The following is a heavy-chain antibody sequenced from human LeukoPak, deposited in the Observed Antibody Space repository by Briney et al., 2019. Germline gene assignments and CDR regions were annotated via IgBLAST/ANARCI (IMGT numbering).Heavy chain of an antibody. CDR3: AKDRGSYYTRTWFDS. D-gene: IGHD1-26*01. J-gene: IGHJ5*01. CDR1: GFTFSSYH. Sequence: GGSLRLSCEVSGFTFSSYHMNWVRQAPGKGLEWVSSIGSSGSYIYYADYVKGRFSISRDNLKNTLFLQMNSLRAEDTAVYYCAKDRGSYYTRTWFDSWGQGTLVTVSS. CDR2: IGSSGSYI. V-gene: IGHV3-21*04.